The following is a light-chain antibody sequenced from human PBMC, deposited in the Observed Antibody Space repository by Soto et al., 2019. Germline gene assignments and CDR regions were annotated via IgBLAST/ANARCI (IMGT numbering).Light chain of an antibody. V-gene: IGLV2-14*02. CDR2: EVS. Sequence: QSVLTQPASVSGSPGQSITISCTGTSSDVGSYNLVSWYQQHPGKAPKFMIYEVSNRPSGVSNRFSGSKSGNTASLTISGLQAEDEADYYCSSYTSSSTPHYVFGTGTKVTVL. J-gene: IGLJ1*01. CDR1: SSDVGSYNL. CDR3: SSYTSSSTPHYV.